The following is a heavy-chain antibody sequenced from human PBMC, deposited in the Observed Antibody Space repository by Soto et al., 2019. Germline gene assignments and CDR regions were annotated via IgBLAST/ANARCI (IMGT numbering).Heavy chain of an antibody. V-gene: IGHV3-23*01. CDR2: ITVSGNST. D-gene: IGHD6-19*01. J-gene: IGHJ4*02. Sequence: EVQLLESGGGLVQTGGSLRLSGAVSGFTFSSHAMSWFRQAPGKGLECVSSITVSGNSTYYSDSVKVRFTNSRDKSKSTLYLQINSLRAEDIAVYYCAKDLQFSGWLSANTFDYWGQGTQVTVYS. CDR1: GFTFSSHA. CDR3: AKDLQFSGWLSANTFDY.